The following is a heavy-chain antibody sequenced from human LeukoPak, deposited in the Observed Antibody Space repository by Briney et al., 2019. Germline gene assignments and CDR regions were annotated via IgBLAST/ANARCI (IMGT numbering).Heavy chain of an antibody. Sequence: ASVKVSCKASGYTFTGYYMHWVRQAPGQGLEWMGWINPNSGGTNYAQKFQGRVTMTRDTSISTAYMELSRLRSDDTAVYYCARDHGGLLWFGELDYYMDVWSKGTTVTVSS. J-gene: IGHJ6*03. CDR3: ARDHGGLLWFGELDYYMDV. CDR1: GYTFTGYY. V-gene: IGHV1-2*02. D-gene: IGHD3-10*01. CDR2: INPNSGGT.